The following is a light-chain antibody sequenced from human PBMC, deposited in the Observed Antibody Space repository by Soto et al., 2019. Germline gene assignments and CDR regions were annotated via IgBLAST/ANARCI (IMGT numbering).Light chain of an antibody. J-gene: IGKJ4*01. CDR2: DTS. CDR3: QPYNHWPLT. V-gene: IGKV3-15*01. Sequence: EVVMRQSPATLSDSPGEGATLSCRASQGIGDTLAWYQHKPGQTPRLLIYDTSTRATGVPTRFSGSRSGAEFTLTINSLQSEDFAVYYCQPYNHWPLTFGGGTKVEIK. CDR1: QGIGDT.